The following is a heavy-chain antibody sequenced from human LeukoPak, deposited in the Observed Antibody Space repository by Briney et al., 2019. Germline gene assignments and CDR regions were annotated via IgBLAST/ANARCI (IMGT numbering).Heavy chain of an antibody. CDR2: IYYSGST. J-gene: IGHJ3*02. V-gene: IGHV4-39*07. D-gene: IGHD3-10*01. CDR1: GGSISSSSYY. Sequence: PSETLSLTCTVSGGSISSSSYYWGWIRQPPGKGLEWIGSIYYSGSTYYNPSLKSRVTISVDTSKNQFSLKLSSVTAADTAVYYCARVPMMVRGASDAFDIWGQGTMVTVSS. CDR3: ARVPMMVRGASDAFDI.